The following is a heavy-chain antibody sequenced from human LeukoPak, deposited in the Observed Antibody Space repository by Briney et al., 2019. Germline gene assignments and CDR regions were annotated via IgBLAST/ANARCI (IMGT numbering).Heavy chain of an antibody. Sequence: KPSQTLSLTCTVSNGSLCSGGYYGIWIRRHPGRGLGWIGYIYYSGSTSYNPSLKSRVTISIDTSKTQFSLKLSSVTAADTAVYYCARALSSGYPPVDYWGQGTLVTVSS. CDR3: ARALSSGYPPVDY. CDR1: NGSLCSGGYY. V-gene: IGHV4-31*03. D-gene: IGHD3-22*01. J-gene: IGHJ4*02. CDR2: IYYSGST.